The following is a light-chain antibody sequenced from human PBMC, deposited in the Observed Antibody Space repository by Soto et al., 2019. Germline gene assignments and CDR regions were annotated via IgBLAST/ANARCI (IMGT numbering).Light chain of an antibody. V-gene: IGLV1-47*01. CDR1: SSKIGSNY. J-gene: IGLJ1*01. Sequence: QSVLTQPPSASGTPGQRVTISFSGSSSKIGSNYVYWYQQLPGTAPKLLIYSNNQRPSGVPDRFSGSKSGTSASLAISGLRSEDEADYYCAAWDDSLSGFYVFGTGTKVTVL. CDR2: SNN. CDR3: AAWDDSLSGFYV.